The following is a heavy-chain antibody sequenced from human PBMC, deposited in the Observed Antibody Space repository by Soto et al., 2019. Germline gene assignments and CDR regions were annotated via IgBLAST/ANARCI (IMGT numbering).Heavy chain of an antibody. CDR2: ISISGNT. CDR3: ARGREDFHAGSGPRWVGLAP. D-gene: IGHD3-3*01. J-gene: IGHJ5*02. Sequence: QVQLQESGPGLVKPSETLSLTCTVSGGSISSDFWSWIRQPPGKGLEWIGYISISGNTDYSPSLKSRATISADTSRNQFSLKLRSVNTADTAVYFCARGREDFHAGSGPRWVGLAPWGQGTLVTVSS. CDR1: GGSISSDF. V-gene: IGHV4-4*08.